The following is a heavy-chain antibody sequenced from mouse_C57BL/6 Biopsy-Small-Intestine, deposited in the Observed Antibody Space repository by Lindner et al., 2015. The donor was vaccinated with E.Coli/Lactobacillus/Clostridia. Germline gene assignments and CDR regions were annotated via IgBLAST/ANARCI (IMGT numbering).Heavy chain of an antibody. CDR3: ARNYPAWFLY. CDR2: IHPGDGNT. J-gene: IGHJ3*01. V-gene: IGHV1-80*01. CDR1: GYAFTNYW. Sequence: VQLQESGAELVKPGASVKISCKTSGYAFTNYWMNWVKQRPGQGLEWIGQIHPGDGNTNYNGKFKGKATLTADKSSSTAYMQLKSLTSEDSAVYYCARNYPAWFLYWGQGTLVTVSA.